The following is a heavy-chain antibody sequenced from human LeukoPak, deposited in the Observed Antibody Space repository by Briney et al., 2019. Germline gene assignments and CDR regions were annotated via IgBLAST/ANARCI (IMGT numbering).Heavy chain of an antibody. Sequence: GRSLGLSCAASGFTFSSFGMHWVRQAPGKGLEWMAVISYDGNNKYYADSLKGRITISRDNSKNTLDLQMNSLRVEDTAIYYCAKDLGYCTSTSSRGPFDCWGQGRLVSVSS. CDR3: AKDLGYCTSTSSRGPFDC. CDR2: ISYDGNNK. CDR1: GFTFSSFG. J-gene: IGHJ4*01. D-gene: IGHD2-2*01. V-gene: IGHV3-30*18.